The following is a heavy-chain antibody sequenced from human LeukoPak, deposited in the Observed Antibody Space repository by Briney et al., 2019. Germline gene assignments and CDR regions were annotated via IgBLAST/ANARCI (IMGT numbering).Heavy chain of an antibody. Sequence: SVKVSCKASGGTFSSYAISWVRQAPGQGLEWMGGIIPIFGTANYAQEFQGRVTITADESTSTAYMELSSLRSEDTAVYYCARDRGGYSYTLDAFDIWGQGTMVTVSS. V-gene: IGHV1-69*13. CDR3: ARDRGGYSYTLDAFDI. CDR2: IIPIFGTA. CDR1: GGTFSSYA. D-gene: IGHD5-18*01. J-gene: IGHJ3*02.